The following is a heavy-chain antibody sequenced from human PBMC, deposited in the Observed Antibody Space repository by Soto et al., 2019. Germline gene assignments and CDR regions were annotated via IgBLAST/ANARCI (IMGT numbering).Heavy chain of an antibody. CDR3: TQQYVLRSAWYRVY. J-gene: IGHJ4*02. V-gene: IGHV3-15*07. D-gene: IGHD6-19*01. CDR2: IKSKIDGGTT. CDR1: GFTFSNAW. Sequence: EVQLVESGGGLVKPGGSLRLSCAASGFTFSNAWMNWVRQAPGKGLEWVGRIKSKIDGGTTDYTTPVKGRFTISRDDSKNTLYLQMNSLKTEDTAVYYCTQQYVLRSAWYRVYWGQGALVTVSS.